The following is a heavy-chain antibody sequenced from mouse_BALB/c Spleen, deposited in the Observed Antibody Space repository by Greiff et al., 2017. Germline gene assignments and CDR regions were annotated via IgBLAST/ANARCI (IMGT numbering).Heavy chain of an antibody. Sequence: EVKLMESGGGLVQPGGSRKLSCAASGFTFSSFGMHWVRQAPEKGLEWVAYISSGSSTIYYADTVKGRFTISRDNPKNTLFLQMTSLRSEDTAMYYCARSGPTTVVATDYWGQGTTLTVSS. V-gene: IGHV5-17*02. CDR2: ISSGSSTI. J-gene: IGHJ2*01. CDR1: GFTFSSFG. CDR3: ARSGPTTVVATDY. D-gene: IGHD1-1*01.